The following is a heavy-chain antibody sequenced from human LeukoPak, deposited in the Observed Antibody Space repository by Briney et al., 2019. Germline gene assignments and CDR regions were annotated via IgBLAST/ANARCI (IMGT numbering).Heavy chain of an antibody. CDR2: ISSNGDNT. Sequence: GGSLRLSCSVSGFTFSTNVMHWVRQAPGKGLEYVSAISSNGDNTYYADSVKGRFTISRDNSKNTLYLQMSSLRADDTAVYYCARGINWFDPWGQGTLVTVSS. V-gene: IGHV3-64D*06. J-gene: IGHJ5*02. CDR3: ARGINWFDP. CDR1: GFTFSTNV.